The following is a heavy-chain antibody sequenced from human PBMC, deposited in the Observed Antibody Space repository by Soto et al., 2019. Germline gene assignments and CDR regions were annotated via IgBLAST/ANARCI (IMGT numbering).Heavy chain of an antibody. Sequence: QVQLVQSGAEVKKPGSSVKVSCKASGGTLSSYAISWVRQAPGQGLEWMGGIIPISGTANYAQKFQGRVTSTADETASTAYMERSSLRSEDTAVYYCARSQGSSTSLEVYYYYYYGMDVWGQGTTVTVPS. J-gene: IGHJ6*02. CDR2: IIPISGTA. CDR1: GGTLSSYA. CDR3: ARSQGSSTSLEVYYYYYYGMDV. D-gene: IGHD2-2*01. V-gene: IGHV1-69*01.